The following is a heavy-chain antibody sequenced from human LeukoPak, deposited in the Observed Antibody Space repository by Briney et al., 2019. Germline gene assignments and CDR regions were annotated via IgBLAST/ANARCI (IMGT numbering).Heavy chain of an antibody. D-gene: IGHD2-2*01. CDR3: ARHRGIVVVPVAVYSFDS. J-gene: IGHJ4*02. CDR1: GGSISSSNYY. CDR2: IYYSGST. V-gene: IGHV4-39*01. Sequence: PSETLSLTCTVSGGSISSSNYYWGWIRQPPGKGLEWIGSIYYSGSTYYNPSLKSRVTISVDTSKNQFSLKLSSVTAADTAVYYCARHRGIVVVPVAVYSFDSWGQGTLVTVSS.